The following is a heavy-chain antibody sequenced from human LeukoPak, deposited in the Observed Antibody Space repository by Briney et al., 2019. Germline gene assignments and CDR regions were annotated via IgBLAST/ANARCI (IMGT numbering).Heavy chain of an antibody. CDR3: AREPYGSSSWPRAAFDI. CDR2: ISYDGSNK. J-gene: IGHJ3*02. D-gene: IGHD6-13*01. Sequence: GSLRLSCAASGFTFSSYGMHWVRQAPGKGLEWVAVISYDGSNKYYADSVKGRFTISRDNSKNTLYLQMNSLRAEDTAVYYCAREPYGSSSWPRAAFDIWGQGTMVTVSS. CDR1: GFTFSSYG. V-gene: IGHV3-30*03.